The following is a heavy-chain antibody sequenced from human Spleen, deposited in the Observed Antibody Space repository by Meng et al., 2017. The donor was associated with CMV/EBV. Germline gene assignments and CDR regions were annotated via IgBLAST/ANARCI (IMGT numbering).Heavy chain of an antibody. V-gene: IGHV3-30*02. CDR1: GFSFRNFG. CDR2: IGDDGTNK. Sequence: GESLKISCVASGFSFRNFGLHWVRQTPGTGLECVAFIGDDGTNKYYADSVKGRFTISRDNAKNTLVLQMTSLRAEDTAVYYCARGPSKYTYYYNYGMDVWGQGTTVTVSS. CDR3: ARGPSKYTYYYNYGMDV. J-gene: IGHJ6*02. D-gene: IGHD4-11*01.